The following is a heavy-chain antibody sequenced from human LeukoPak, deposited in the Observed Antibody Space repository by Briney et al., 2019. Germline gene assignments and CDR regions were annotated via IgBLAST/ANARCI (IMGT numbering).Heavy chain of an antibody. J-gene: IGHJ4*02. CDR2: IYGGGST. CDR1: GFTVSSSY. Sequence: GGSLRLSCAASGFTVSSSYMNWVRQAPGKGLEWVSLIYGGGSTYYADSVRGRFTISRDNSKNTLYLQMNSLRAEDTAVYYCARQETRGYFDYWGQGTLVTVSS. CDR3: ARQETRGYFDY. D-gene: IGHD3-10*01. V-gene: IGHV3-53*05.